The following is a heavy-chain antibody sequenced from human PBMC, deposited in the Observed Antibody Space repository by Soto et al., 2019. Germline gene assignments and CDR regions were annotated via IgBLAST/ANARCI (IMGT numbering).Heavy chain of an antibody. V-gene: IGHV4-30-2*01. J-gene: IGHJ4*02. CDR2: ISQSGST. D-gene: IGHD4-17*01. CDR3: ARRYGRYFDY. CDR1: RGSISIGGYT. Sequence: SETLSLTCAVSRGSISIGGYTWNWIRQPPGKGLEWIGYISQSGSTDYNPSLKSRVTISLDRSKNQFSLRLSSVTAADTAVYYCARRYGRYFDYWGQGTLVTVSS.